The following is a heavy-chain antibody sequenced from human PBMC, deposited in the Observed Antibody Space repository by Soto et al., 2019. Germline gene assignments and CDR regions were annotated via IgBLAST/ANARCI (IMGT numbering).Heavy chain of an antibody. CDR1: GGSISSGGYY. D-gene: IGHD6-13*01. CDR3: AASSSWAHNWFDP. CDR2: IYYSGST. Sequence: QVQLQESGPGLVKPSQTLSLTCTVSGGSISSGGYYWSWIRQHPGKGLEWIGYIYYSGSTYYNPSLKRRVTISVDPSKNQCSLKLSSVTAADTAVYYCAASSSWAHNWFDPWGQGTLVTVSS. V-gene: IGHV4-31*03. J-gene: IGHJ5*02.